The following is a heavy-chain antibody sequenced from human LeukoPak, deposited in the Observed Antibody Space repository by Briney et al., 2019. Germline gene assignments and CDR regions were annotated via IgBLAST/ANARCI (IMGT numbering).Heavy chain of an antibody. Sequence: ASVKVSCKTSGYMFTGFFIHWVRQAPGQGLEWMGSVSPNNGGTRYAQRFQGRVNMTSDTSTRTAYMPLSGLRFDDTAVYYCASLLWFGDFDYWGPGTPVTVSS. CDR3: ASLLWFGDFDY. CDR2: VSPNNGGT. V-gene: IGHV1-2*02. D-gene: IGHD3-10*01. J-gene: IGHJ4*02. CDR1: GYMFTGFF.